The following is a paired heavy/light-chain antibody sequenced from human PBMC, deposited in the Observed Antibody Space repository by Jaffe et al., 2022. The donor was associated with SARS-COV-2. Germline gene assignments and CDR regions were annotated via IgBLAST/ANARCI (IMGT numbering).Heavy chain of an antibody. CDR1: GGSISSSSYY. CDR3: ATNDYGDYRYYYYYGMDV. V-gene: IGHV4-39*01. J-gene: IGHJ6*02. D-gene: IGHD4-17*01. CDR2: IYYSGST. Sequence: QLQLQESGPGLVKPSETLSLTCTVSGGSISSSSYYWGWIRQPPGKGLEWIGSIYYSGSTYYNPSLKSRVTISVDTSKNQFSLKLSSVTAADTAVYYCATNDYGDYRYYYYYGMDVWGQGTTVTVSS.
Light chain of an antibody. V-gene: IGLV2-14*01. Sequence: QSALTQPASVSGSPGQSITISCTGTSSDVGGYNYVSWYQQHPGKAPKLMIYEVSNRPSGVSNRFSGSKSGNTASLTISGLQAEDEADYYCSSYTSSSTRVVFGGGTKLTVL. CDR3: SSYTSSSTRVV. CDR2: EVS. J-gene: IGLJ2*01. CDR1: SSDVGGYNY.